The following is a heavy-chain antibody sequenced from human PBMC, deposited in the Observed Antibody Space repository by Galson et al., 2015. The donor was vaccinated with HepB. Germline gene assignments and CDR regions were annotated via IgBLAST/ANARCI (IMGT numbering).Heavy chain of an antibody. CDR3: ARAHDILTGYHYYFDY. CDR2: INENGSEK. J-gene: IGHJ4*02. D-gene: IGHD3-9*01. V-gene: IGHV3-7*03. Sequence: SLRLSCAASGITFSSYWMSWVRQAPGKGLEWVANINENGSEKYYVDSVKGRFTISRDNAKNSLYLQMNSLRAEDTAVYYCARAHDILTGYHYYFDYWGQGTLVTVSS. CDR1: GITFSSYW.